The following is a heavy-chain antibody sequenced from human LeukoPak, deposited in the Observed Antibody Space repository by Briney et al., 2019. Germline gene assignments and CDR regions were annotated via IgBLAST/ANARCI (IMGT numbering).Heavy chain of an antibody. D-gene: IGHD3-22*01. J-gene: IGHJ4*02. Sequence: SQTLSLTCTVSGGPISSGDYSWSSMRQPPGKGLEWIGYIYYSGSTYYNRSLKTWGTITVETSKNRFSLTLSSVTAPESPCWYCARDGGSDSSGYHYWGQGTLVTVSS. CDR1: GGPISSGDYS. CDR3: ARDGGSDSSGYHY. CDR2: IYYSGST. V-gene: IGHV4-30-4*08.